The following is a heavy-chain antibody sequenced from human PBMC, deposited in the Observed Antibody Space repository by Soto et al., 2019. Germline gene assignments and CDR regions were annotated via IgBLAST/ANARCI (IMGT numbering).Heavy chain of an antibody. CDR3: ARDHSYYYDSSGYGDAFDI. CDR1: GFTVSSNY. J-gene: IGHJ3*02. V-gene: IGHV3-53*02. CDR2: IYSGGST. D-gene: IGHD3-22*01. Sequence: EVQLVETGGGLIQPGGSLRLSCAASGFTVSSNYMSWVRQAPGKGLEWVSVIYSGGSTYYADSVKGRFTIPRDNSKNTLYLQMNSLRAEDTAVYYCARDHSYYYDSSGYGDAFDIWGQGTMVTVSS.